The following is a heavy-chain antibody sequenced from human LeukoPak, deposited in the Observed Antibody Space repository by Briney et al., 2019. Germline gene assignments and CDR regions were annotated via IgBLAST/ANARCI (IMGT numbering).Heavy chain of an antibody. CDR2: IYYSGST. CDR3: ARRSYCSSTSCYAYYFDY. Sequence: SETLSLTCTVSGGSISSSSYYWGWIRQPPGKGLEWIGSIYYSGSTYYNPSLKSRVTISVDTSKNQFSLKLSSVTAADTAVYYCARRSYCSSTSCYAYYFDYWGQGTLVTVSS. V-gene: IGHV4-39*01. J-gene: IGHJ4*02. CDR1: GGSISSSSYY. D-gene: IGHD2-2*01.